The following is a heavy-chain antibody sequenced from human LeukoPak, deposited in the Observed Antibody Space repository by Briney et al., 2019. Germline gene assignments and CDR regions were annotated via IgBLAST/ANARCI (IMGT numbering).Heavy chain of an antibody. CDR1: GFTFSDYY. CDR2: ISSSGSTI. D-gene: IGHD2-15*01. J-gene: IGHJ5*02. V-gene: IGHV3-11*04. CDR3: ARGRGSGGSCNGCGWFDP. Sequence: GGSLRLSCAASGFTFSDYYMSWIRQAPGKGLEGVSYISSSGSTIYYADSVKGRFTISRDNAKNSLYLQMNSLRAEDTAVYYCARGRGSGGSCNGCGWFDPWGQGTLVTVSS.